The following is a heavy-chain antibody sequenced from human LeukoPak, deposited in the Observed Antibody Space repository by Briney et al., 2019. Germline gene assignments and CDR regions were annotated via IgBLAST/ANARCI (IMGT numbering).Heavy chain of an antibody. CDR2: ISGSGGRT. D-gene: IGHD3-10*01. CDR1: GFSFSSYA. V-gene: IGHV3-23*01. Sequence: GGSLRLSCAASGFSFSSYAMSWVRQAPAKGLEWVSAISGSGGRTYYADSVKGRFTISRDNSKNTLYLQMDSLRAEDTAVYYYAKDRDYYGSGTVESYFDYWGQGTLVTVSS. J-gene: IGHJ4*02. CDR3: AKDRDYYGSGTVESYFDY.